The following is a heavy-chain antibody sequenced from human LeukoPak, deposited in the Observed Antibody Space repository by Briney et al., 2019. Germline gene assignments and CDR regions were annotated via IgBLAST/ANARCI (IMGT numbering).Heavy chain of an antibody. CDR2: ISGNSIST. J-gene: IGHJ4*02. V-gene: IGHV3-23*01. Sequence: GGSLRLSCVASGFTFSGYAMSWVRQAPGKGLEWVSVISGNSISTYYADSAKGRFTISRDNSKNTLYLQMNSLRAEDTAVYYCAKESPHFDYWGQGTLVTVSS. CDR1: GFTFSGYA. CDR3: AKESPHFDY.